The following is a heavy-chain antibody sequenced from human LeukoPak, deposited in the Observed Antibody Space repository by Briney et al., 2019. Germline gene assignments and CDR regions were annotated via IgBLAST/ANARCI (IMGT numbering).Heavy chain of an antibody. V-gene: IGHV4-61*02. Sequence: PSETLSLTCTVSGYSISSGYYWSWIRQPAGKGLEWIGRIYTSGSTNYNPSLKSRVTISVDTSKNQFSLKLSSVTAADTAVYYCAREHDYWGQGTLVTVSS. CDR3: AREHDY. CDR1: GYSISSGYY. CDR2: IYTSGST. J-gene: IGHJ4*02.